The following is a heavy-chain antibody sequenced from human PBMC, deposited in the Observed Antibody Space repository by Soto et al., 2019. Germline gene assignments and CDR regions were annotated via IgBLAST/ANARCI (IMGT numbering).Heavy chain of an antibody. CDR3: ARVRCSGGSCFPDAFDI. CDR2: SIPILGIA. V-gene: IGHV1-69*02. Sequence: QVQLVQSGAEVKKPGSSVKVSCKASGGTFSSYTISWVRQAPGQGLEWMGRSIPILGIANYAQKFQGRVTITADKSTSTAYMELSSLRSEDTAVYYCARVRCSGGSCFPDAFDIWGQGTMVTVSS. CDR1: GGTFSSYT. J-gene: IGHJ3*02. D-gene: IGHD2-15*01.